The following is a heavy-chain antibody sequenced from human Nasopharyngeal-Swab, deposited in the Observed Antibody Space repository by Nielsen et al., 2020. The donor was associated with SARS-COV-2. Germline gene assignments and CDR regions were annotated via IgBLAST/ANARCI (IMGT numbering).Heavy chain of an antibody. V-gene: IGHV3-30-3*01. D-gene: IGHD3-22*01. CDR3: ASTPLDSSGYYYAFHY. Sequence: KTVRLSCAASGFTFSRYTMHWVRQAPGKGLEWVAVISYDGSNKYYADSVKGRFTISRDISKNTLYLQMNSLRAEDTAVFYCASTPLDSSGYYYAFHYWGRGTLVTVSS. CDR2: ISYDGSNK. J-gene: IGHJ4*02. CDR1: GFTFSRYT.